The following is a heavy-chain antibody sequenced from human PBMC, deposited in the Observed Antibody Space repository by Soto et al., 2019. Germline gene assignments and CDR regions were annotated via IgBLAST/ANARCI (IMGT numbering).Heavy chain of an antibody. V-gene: IGHV4-30-2*01. J-gene: IGHJ4*02. CDR2: IDHSGST. D-gene: IGHD6-13*01. CDR1: GGSIRSGGFS. Sequence: QLQLQESGSGLVKPSQTLSLTCAVSGGSIRSGGFSWTWIRQPPGKGLEWIAYIDHSGSTYYNPSLKSRVTTSVDRSKNQFSLNLSSVTAADTAVYYCARDPPAAGPDFDCWGQGTVVTVSS. CDR3: ARDPPAAGPDFDC.